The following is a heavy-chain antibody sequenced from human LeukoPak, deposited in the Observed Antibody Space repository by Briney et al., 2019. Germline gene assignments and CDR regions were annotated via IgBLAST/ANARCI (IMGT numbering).Heavy chain of an antibody. V-gene: IGHV3-7*01. CDR3: AREGAYYLDS. CDR1: GFTFSSYW. Sequence: GGSLRLSCAASGFTFSSYWMSWVRQAPGKGLVWVANVKQDGSERYYVGSVRGRFTISRDNAKNSLYLQMNSLRAEDMAVYYCAREGAYYLDSWGQGTLVAVSS. CDR2: VKQDGSER. D-gene: IGHD4/OR15-4a*01. J-gene: IGHJ4*02.